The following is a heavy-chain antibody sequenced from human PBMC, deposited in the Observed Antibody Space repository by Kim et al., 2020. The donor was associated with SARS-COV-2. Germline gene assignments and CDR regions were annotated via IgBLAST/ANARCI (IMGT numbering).Heavy chain of an antibody. J-gene: IGHJ4*02. Sequence: GGSLRLSCAASGFTFNIYAMSWVRQAPGKGLEWASAINGCSGTTYYTDSVKGRFTISRDNSKNTLYLQMNSLRAEDTAVYYCAKTATSSGWFDFDFWGQRTRVTVSS. V-gene: IGHV3-23*01. CDR1: GFTFNIYA. CDR3: AKTATSSGWFDFDF. CDR2: INGCSGTT. D-gene: IGHD6-19*01.